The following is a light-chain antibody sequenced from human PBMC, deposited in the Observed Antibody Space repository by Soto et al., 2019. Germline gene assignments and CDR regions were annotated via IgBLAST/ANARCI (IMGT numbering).Light chain of an antibody. V-gene: IGKV3-20*01. CDR2: GAS. J-gene: IGKJ1*01. Sequence: MVLTQSPGTLSLSPGERATLSCRASQRVSSSYLAWYQQKPGQAPRLLIYGASSRATGIPDRFSGSGSGTDFTLTISRLEPEDFAVYYCQQYGSSPWTFGQGTKVEIK. CDR1: QRVSSSY. CDR3: QQYGSSPWT.